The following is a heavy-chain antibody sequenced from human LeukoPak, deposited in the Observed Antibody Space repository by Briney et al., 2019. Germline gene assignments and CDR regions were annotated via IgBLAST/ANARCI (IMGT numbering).Heavy chain of an antibody. J-gene: IGHJ4*02. V-gene: IGHV3-30*18. D-gene: IGHD3-16*02. CDR3: AKDLYDYVWGSYRYLDY. CDR2: ISYDGSNK. Sequence: GGSLRLSCAASGFTFSSYWMSWVRQAPGKGLEWVAVISYDGSNKYYADSVKGRFTISRDNSKNTLYLQMNSLRAEDTAVYYCAKDLYDYVWGSYRYLDYWGQGTLVTVSS. CDR1: GFTFSSYW.